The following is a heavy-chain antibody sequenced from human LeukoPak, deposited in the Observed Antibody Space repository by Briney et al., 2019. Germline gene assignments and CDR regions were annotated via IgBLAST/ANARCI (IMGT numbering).Heavy chain of an antibody. CDR3: ARGPPYYDYVWGSIPEGY. CDR1: GYTFTGYY. V-gene: IGHV1-46*01. J-gene: IGHJ4*02. D-gene: IGHD3-16*01. CDR2: INPSGGST. Sequence: ASVKVSCKASGYTFTGYYMHWVRQAPGQGIEWMGIINPSGGSTSYAQKFQGRVTMTRDTSTSTVYMELSSLRSEDTAVYYCARGPPYYDYVWGSIPEGYWGQGTLVTVSS.